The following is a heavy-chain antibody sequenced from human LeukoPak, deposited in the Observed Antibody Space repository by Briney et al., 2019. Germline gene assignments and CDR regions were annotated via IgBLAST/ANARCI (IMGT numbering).Heavy chain of an antibody. CDR2: IWYDGSNK. Sequence: GGSLRLSCAASGFTFSSYGMHWVRQAPGKGLEWVAVIWYDGSNKYYADSVKGRFTISRDNSKNTLYLQMNSLRAEDTAVYYCARDAGYSSDGFMDVWGQGTTVTVSS. CDR3: ARDAGYSSDGFMDV. CDR1: GFTFSSYG. D-gene: IGHD6-19*01. J-gene: IGHJ6*02. V-gene: IGHV3-33*01.